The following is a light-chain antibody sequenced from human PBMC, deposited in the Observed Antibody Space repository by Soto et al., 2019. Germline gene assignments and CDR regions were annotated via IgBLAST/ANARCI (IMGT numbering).Light chain of an antibody. CDR1: QDINIY. V-gene: IGKV1-33*01. CDR2: DAS. J-gene: IGKJ5*01. CDR3: QQYDILPIT. Sequence: DIQMTQSPSSLFASVGDRVTITCQATQDINIYLNWYQQKPGNAPNLLIYDASNLEIGVPSRFSGSGSGTHFTFTISSLQTEDIGTYYCQQYDILPITFGRGTRLEI.